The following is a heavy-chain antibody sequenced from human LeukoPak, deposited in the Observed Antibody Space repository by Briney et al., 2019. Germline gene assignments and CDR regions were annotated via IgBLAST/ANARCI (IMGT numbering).Heavy chain of an antibody. CDR2: INPSGGPA. V-gene: IGHV1-46*01. Sequence: GASVKFSCKASGSTFTRYYIHWVRQAPGQGLEWMGIINPSGGPANYAQKNQGRVTMTRDTSTSTVYMELNSLKSEDTAVYYCARGPPTTMTNRYFGLFDPWGQGTSVTVSS. CDR3: ARGPPTTMTNRYFGLFDP. J-gene: IGHJ5*02. D-gene: IGHD4-17*01. CDR1: GSTFTRYY.